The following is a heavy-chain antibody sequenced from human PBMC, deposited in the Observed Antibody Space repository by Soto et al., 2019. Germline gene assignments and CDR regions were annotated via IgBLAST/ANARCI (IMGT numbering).Heavy chain of an antibody. D-gene: IGHD3-16*02. CDR1: GGSFSGYY. Sequence: SETLSLTCAVYGGSFSGYYWSWFRQPPGKGLEWIGEINHSGSTNYNPSLKSRVTISVDTSKNQFSLKLSSVTAADTAVYYCARRVSLRRFFDYWGQGTLVTVS. J-gene: IGHJ4*02. V-gene: IGHV4-34*01. CDR3: ARRVSLRRFFDY. CDR2: INHSGST.